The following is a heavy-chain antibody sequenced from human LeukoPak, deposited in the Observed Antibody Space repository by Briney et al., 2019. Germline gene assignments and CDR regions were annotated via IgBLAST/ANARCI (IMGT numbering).Heavy chain of an antibody. V-gene: IGHV3-23*01. J-gene: IGHJ6*02. D-gene: IGHD2-2*01. CDR2: ISGSGGST. CDR1: GFSFSNCA. Sequence: QAGGSLILSCAASGFSFSNCAMTWVRQAPGKGLEWVSAISGSGGSTYYADSVKGRFTISRDNSKNTLYLQMNSLRAEDTAVYYCAKGLDIVVPYYAMDVWGQGTTVTVSS. CDR3: AKGLDIVVPYYAMDV.